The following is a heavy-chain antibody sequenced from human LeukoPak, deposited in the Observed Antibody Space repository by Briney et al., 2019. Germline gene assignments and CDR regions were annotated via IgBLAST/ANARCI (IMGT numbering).Heavy chain of an antibody. D-gene: IGHD2-21*02. Sequence: SETLSLTCNVSGGSIRSSNDYWGWVRQSPETGLEWIGIVYYTGTTFYNPSLTSRVTISVDTSKRQFSLKMTSVTAADTGIYYCARLVSRETAILPPYCYYMDVWGEGTTVTVSS. J-gene: IGHJ6*03. CDR2: VYYTGTT. V-gene: IGHV4-39*01. CDR3: ARLVSRETAILPPYCYYMDV. CDR1: GGSIRSSNDY.